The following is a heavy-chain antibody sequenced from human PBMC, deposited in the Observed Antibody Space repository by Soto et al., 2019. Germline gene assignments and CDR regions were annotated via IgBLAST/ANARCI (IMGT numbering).Heavy chain of an antibody. V-gene: IGHV1-69*10. Sequence: SVKVACKACGGTFCSYTISWVRQASGQGLEWMGLINPIDGITNYAQKFQGRITMTRDTSTSTVYMELSSLRSEDTAMYYCARVIGAAGVWGQGTMVTVSS. CDR2: INPIDGIT. CDR1: GGTFCSYT. J-gene: IGHJ3*01. D-gene: IGHD6-13*01. CDR3: ARVIGAAGV.